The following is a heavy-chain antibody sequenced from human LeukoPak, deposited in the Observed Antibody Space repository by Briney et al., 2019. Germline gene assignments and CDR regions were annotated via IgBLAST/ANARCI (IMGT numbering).Heavy chain of an antibody. J-gene: IGHJ4*02. CDR1: GGSISSSSYY. D-gene: IGHD5-18*01. CDR2: IYYSGST. V-gene: IGHV4-39*07. CDR3: ARVTSGYSYGHFDY. Sequence: SETLSLTCTVSGGSISSSSYYWGWIRQPPGKGLEWIGSIYYSGSTYYNPSLKSRVTISVDTSKNQFSLKLSSVTAADAAVYYCARVTSGYSYGHFDYWGQGTLVTVSS.